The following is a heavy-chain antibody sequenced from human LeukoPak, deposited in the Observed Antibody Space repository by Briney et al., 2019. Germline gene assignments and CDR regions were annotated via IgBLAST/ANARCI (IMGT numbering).Heavy chain of an antibody. J-gene: IGHJ4*02. CDR2: INPNSGGT. V-gene: IGHV1-2*06. D-gene: IGHD3-22*01. CDR1: GYTFTGYY. CDR3: ARSYYDSSGYDY. Sequence: ASVKVSCKASGYTFTGYYMHWVRQAPGRGLEWMGRINPNSGGTNYAQKFQGRVTMTRDTSISTAYMELSRLRSDDTAVYYCARSYYDSSGYDYWGQGTLVTVSS.